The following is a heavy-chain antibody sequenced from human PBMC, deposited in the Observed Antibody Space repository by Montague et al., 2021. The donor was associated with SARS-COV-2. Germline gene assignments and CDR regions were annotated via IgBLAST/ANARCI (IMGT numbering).Heavy chain of an antibody. CDR1: GFTFSSYS. D-gene: IGHD3-3*01. CDR3: AGDSGRYYDFWSGYYNSHYYYYMDV. Sequence: SLRLSCAASGFTFSSYSMNWVRQAPGKGLEWVSSISSSSSYIYYADSVKGRFTISRDNAKNSLYLQMNSLRAEDTAVYYCAGDSGRYYDFWSGYYNSHYYYYMDVWGKGTTVTVSS. J-gene: IGHJ6*03. CDR2: ISSSSSYI. V-gene: IGHV3-21*01.